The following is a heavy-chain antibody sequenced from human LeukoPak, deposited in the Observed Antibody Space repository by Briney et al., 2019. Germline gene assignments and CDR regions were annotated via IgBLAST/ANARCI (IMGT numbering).Heavy chain of an antibody. J-gene: IGHJ3*02. CDR2: IKQDGSEK. CDR1: GFTFSSFW. Sequence: PGGSLRLSCAASGFTFSSFWMSWVRQAPGKGLEWVANIKQDGSEKYYVDSVKGRFTISRDNAKNSLYLQMSSLRAEDTAVYYCARDPNGDYIGAFDMWGQGTMVTVS. CDR3: ARDPNGDYIGAFDM. D-gene: IGHD4-17*01. V-gene: IGHV3-7*01.